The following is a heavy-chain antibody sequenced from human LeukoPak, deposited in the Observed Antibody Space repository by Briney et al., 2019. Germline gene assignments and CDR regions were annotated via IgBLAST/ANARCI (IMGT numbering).Heavy chain of an antibody. CDR2: INHSGST. Sequence: SETLSLTCAVYGGSFSGYYWSWIRQPPGKGLEWIGEINHSGSTNYNPSLKSRVTISVDTSKNQFSLKLSSVTAADTAAYYCAREKQWPRHPRGGRDAFDIWGQGTMVTVSS. CDR3: AREKQWPRHPRGGRDAFDI. V-gene: IGHV4-34*01. CDR1: GGSFSGYY. D-gene: IGHD6-19*01. J-gene: IGHJ3*02.